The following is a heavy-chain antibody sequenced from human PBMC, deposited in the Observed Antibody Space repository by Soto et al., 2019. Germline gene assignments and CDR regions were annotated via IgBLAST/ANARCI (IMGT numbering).Heavy chain of an antibody. CDR3: ARAVEGWFDP. Sequence: SETLSLTCAVSGGSISSGGYSWSWIRQPPGKGLEWIGYIYHSGTTYYNPSLKSRVTISVDTSKNQFSLKLSSVTAADTAVYYCARAVEGWFDPWGQGTLVTVSS. CDR1: GGSISSGGYS. J-gene: IGHJ5*02. V-gene: IGHV4-30-2*01. CDR2: IYHSGTT.